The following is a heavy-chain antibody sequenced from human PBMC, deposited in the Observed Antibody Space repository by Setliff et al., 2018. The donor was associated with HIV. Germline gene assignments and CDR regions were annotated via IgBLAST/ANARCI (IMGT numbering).Heavy chain of an antibody. V-gene: IGHV4-39*01. CDR2: VFYTGST. D-gene: IGHD3-10*01. J-gene: IGHJ3*01. CDR3: TRQSYYVAGSFYTDVFDL. Sequence: SETLSLTCSVSGDSINNNNYYWGWIRQPPGKGLEWIASVFYTGSTYYRPSLKSRVTLSVELSKNHFSLELTSVTAADTAVYYCTRQSYYVAGSFYTDVFDLWGQGTVVTVSS. CDR1: GDSINNNNYY.